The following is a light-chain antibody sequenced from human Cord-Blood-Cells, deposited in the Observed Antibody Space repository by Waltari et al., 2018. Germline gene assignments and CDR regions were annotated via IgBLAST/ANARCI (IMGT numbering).Light chain of an antibody. CDR1: SSDVGSYNL. V-gene: IGLV2-23*02. J-gene: IGLJ1*01. CDR2: EVS. Sequence: QSALTQPASVSESPGQSITIHCAGTSSDVGSYNLVSWYQHDPGKTPKLMIDEVSKRPASVSKRFSGSKSGNTDSLTISGLQAEDEADYYCCSYAGSSTYVFGTGTKVTVL. CDR3: CSYAGSSTYV.